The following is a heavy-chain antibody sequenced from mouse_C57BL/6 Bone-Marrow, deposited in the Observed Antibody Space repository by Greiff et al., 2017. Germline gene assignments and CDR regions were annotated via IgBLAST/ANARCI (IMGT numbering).Heavy chain of an antibody. CDR2: INPSSGYT. V-gene: IGHV1-7*01. D-gene: IGHD1-1*01. J-gene: IGHJ3*01. CDR3: ASTDYGSSYPFAY. Sequence: QVQLQQSGAELAKPGASVKLSCKASGYTFTSYWMHWVKQRPGQGLEWIGYINPSSGYTKYNQKFKDKATLTADKSSSTAYMQLSSLTYEDSAVYYCASTDYGSSYPFAYWGQGTLVTVSA. CDR1: GYTFTSYW.